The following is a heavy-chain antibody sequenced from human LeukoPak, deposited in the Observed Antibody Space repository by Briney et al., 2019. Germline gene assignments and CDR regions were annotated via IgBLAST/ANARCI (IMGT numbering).Heavy chain of an antibody. J-gene: IGHJ4*02. CDR2: ISAYNGNT. V-gene: IGHV1-18*01. D-gene: IGHD1-26*01. Sequence: EASVKVSCKASGYTFTSYGISWVRQAPGQGLEWMGWISAYNGNTNYAQKLQGRVTMTRDMSTSTVYMELSSLRSEDTAVYYCARSIVGAKAVGGGYWGQGTLVTVSS. CDR1: GYTFTSYG. CDR3: ARSIVGAKAVGGGY.